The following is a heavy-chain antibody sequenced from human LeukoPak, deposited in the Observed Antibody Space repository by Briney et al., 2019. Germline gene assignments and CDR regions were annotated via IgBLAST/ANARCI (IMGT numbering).Heavy chain of an antibody. CDR3: SKVTCSGGSCWRYYFDH. CDR2: ISGSDGST. J-gene: IGHJ4*02. CDR1: GFTLSNYA. V-gene: IGHV3-23*01. Sequence: GGSLRLSCAASGFTLSNYAMTWVRQAPGQGLEWVSSISGSDGSTYYADSVKGRFTISRDNFKNTLYLQMNSLRAEDTAVYYCSKVTCSGGSCWRYYFDHWGQGTLVTVSS. D-gene: IGHD2-15*01.